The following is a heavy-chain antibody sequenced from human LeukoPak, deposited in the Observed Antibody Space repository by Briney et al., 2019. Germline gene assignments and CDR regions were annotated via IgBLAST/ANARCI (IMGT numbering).Heavy chain of an antibody. CDR3: ARGERYCTASNCFFSFDY. Sequence: GGSLRLSCAASGSIFSRNAMHWVRQAPGKGLEWVAVVSFDGSNKFYADSVKGRFTISRDNSKNTLYLQMDSLRAEDTAVFYCARGERYCTASNCFFSFDYWGQGTLVTVSS. CDR1: GSIFSRNA. D-gene: IGHD2-15*01. CDR2: VSFDGSNK. J-gene: IGHJ4*02. V-gene: IGHV3-30*04.